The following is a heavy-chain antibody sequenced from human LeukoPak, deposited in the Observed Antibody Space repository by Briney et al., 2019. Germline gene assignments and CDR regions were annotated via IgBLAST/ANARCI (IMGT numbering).Heavy chain of an antibody. D-gene: IGHD3-9*01. Sequence: GASVKVSCKASGGTFSSYAISWVRQAPGQGLEWMGGIIPIFGTANYAQKFQGRVTITADKSTSTAYMELSSLRSEDTAVYYCARGSKGRYYDILTGYPYYFDYWGQGTLVTVSS. V-gene: IGHV1-69*06. J-gene: IGHJ4*02. CDR3: ARGSKGRYYDILTGYPYYFDY. CDR2: IIPIFGTA. CDR1: GGTFSSYA.